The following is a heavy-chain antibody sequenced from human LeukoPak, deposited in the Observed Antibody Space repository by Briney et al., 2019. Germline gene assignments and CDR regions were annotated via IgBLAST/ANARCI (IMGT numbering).Heavy chain of an antibody. CDR1: GFTFSSYA. Sequence: GGSLRLSCAASGFTFSSYAMSWVRQAPGKGLEWVSAISGSGGSTYYADSVKGRFTISGDNSKNTPYLQMNSLRAEDTAIYYCARLFFPGRLDYYHYGMDVWGQGTTVTVSS. J-gene: IGHJ6*02. CDR3: ARLFFPGRLDYYHYGMDV. V-gene: IGHV3-23*01. CDR2: ISGSGGST. D-gene: IGHD6-19*01.